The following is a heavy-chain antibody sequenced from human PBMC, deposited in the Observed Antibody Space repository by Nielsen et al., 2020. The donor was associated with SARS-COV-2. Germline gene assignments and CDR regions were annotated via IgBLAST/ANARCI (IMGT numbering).Heavy chain of an antibody. J-gene: IGHJ6*02. CDR3: ARDSFVTMVRGVMKYYYYGMDV. Sequence: ASVKVSCKASGYTFTSYIIHWVRQAPRQGLEWMGWISAYNGNTNYAQKLQGRVTMTTDTSTSTAYMELRSLRSDDTAVYYCARDSFVTMVRGVMKYYYYGMDVWGQGTTVTVSS. CDR2: ISAYNGNT. CDR1: GYTFTSYI. D-gene: IGHD3-10*01. V-gene: IGHV1-18*01.